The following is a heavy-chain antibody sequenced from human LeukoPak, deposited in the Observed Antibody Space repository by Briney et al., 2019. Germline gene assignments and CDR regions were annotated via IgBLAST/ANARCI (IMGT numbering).Heavy chain of an antibody. CDR1: GFTFKNYA. J-gene: IGHJ6*03. Sequence: GGSLRLSCAASGFTFKNYAMSWVRQGAGKGLEWVSGIVGSDDSTYHADSVRGRFTISRDNSKNTLYLHMNSLSGEDTAVYYCARGRRTDFHYYNYMDVWGKGTAVTVSS. CDR2: IVGSDDST. CDR3: ARGRRTDFHYYNYMDV. D-gene: IGHD3-3*01. V-gene: IGHV3-23*01.